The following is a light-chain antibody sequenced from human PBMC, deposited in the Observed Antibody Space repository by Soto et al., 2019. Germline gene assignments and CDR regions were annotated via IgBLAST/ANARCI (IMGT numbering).Light chain of an antibody. V-gene: IGKV1-5*03. Sequence: DIQMTQSPSTLSASVGDRVTITCRASQSISSWLAWYQQKPGKAPKLLIYKASSLESGVPSRFSGSGSGTEFTLTISSLQPDDFATDYCQQYNSSPTFCQGTKVEIK. CDR2: KAS. CDR1: QSISSW. CDR3: QQYNSSPT. J-gene: IGKJ1*01.